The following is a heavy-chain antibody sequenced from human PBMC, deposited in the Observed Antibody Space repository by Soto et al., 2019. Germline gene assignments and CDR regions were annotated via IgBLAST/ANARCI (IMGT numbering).Heavy chain of an antibody. Sequence: SGPTLVNPTQTLTLTCTFSGFSFTTSGVGVGWLRQPPGKALEWLALIYWDDDKRYSPFLKTRLTITKDTSKHQVVLTMTNMGPVDTATYFCARRRFGPNDCSGGSCYFYGAFDIWGQGTMVTVSS. CDR2: IYWDDDK. J-gene: IGHJ3*02. CDR3: ARRRFGPNDCSGGSCYFYGAFDI. V-gene: IGHV2-5*02. CDR1: GFSFTTSGVG. D-gene: IGHD2-15*01.